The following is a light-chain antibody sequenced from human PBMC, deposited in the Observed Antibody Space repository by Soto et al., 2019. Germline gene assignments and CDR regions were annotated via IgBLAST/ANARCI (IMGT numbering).Light chain of an antibody. CDR1: QSVSTN. CDR3: QQYNNWPPYT. V-gene: IGKV3-15*01. Sequence: EIVMTQSPATLSVSPGERATLSCRASQSVSTNNLAWYQQKPGQAPRLLIYDASTRATGIPVRFSGSGSGTEFTLTISSLQSEDFAVYYCQQYNNWPPYTFGQGTKLEIK. CDR2: DAS. J-gene: IGKJ2*01.